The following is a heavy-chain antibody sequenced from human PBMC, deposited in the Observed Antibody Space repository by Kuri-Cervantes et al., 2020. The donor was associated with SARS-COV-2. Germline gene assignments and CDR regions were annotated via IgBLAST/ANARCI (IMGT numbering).Heavy chain of an antibody. J-gene: IGHJ6*03. Sequence: SETLSLTCTVSGGSISSYYWSWIRQPPGKGLEWIGYIYYSGSTNYNPSLKSRVTISVDTSKNQFSLKLSSVTAADTAVYYCARGLEGYCSSTSCLRRGGNYYYYMDVWGKGTTVTVSS. CDR3: ARGLEGYCSSTSCLRRGGNYYYYMDV. CDR1: GGSISSYY. V-gene: IGHV4-59*12. CDR2: IYYSGST. D-gene: IGHD2-2*01.